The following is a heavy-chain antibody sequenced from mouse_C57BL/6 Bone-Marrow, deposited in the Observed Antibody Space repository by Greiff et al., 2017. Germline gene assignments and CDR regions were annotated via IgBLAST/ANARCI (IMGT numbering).Heavy chain of an antibody. Sequence: EVQRVESGAELVRPGASVKLSCTASGFNIKDDYMHWVKQRPEQGLEWIGWIDPENGDTEYASKFQGKATITADTSSNTAYLQLSSLTSEDTAVYYCTAPLLPVTYFDVWGTGTTVTVSS. V-gene: IGHV14-4*01. CDR2: IDPENGDT. CDR3: TAPLLPVTYFDV. CDR1: GFNIKDDY. D-gene: IGHD1-1*01. J-gene: IGHJ1*03.